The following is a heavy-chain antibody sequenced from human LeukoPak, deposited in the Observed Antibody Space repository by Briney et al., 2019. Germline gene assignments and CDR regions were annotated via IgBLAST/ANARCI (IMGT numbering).Heavy chain of an antibody. CDR1: GDTPTELA. J-gene: IGHJ4*02. D-gene: IGHD1-7*01. V-gene: IGHV1-24*01. Sequence: VSCTVSGDTPTELAIHCGPQAPRKGVGGMGGYDPEDGENIYAQKFQGTVTMTEDKSTDTVYMEPMSLRSEDTAVYYCATAPTLELRLGYWGQGTLVTVPS. CDR2: YDPEDGEN. CDR3: ATAPTLELRLGY.